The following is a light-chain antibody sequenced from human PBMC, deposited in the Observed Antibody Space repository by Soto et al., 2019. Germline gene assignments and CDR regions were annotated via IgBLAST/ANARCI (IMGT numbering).Light chain of an antibody. J-gene: IGKJ4*01. CDR3: HQYDSSPLT. V-gene: IGKV3-20*01. Sequence: EIVLTQSPGTLSLSPGERAILSCRASQSVSSSYLAWYQQKPGQAPRLLIYGASSRATGIPDGFSGSGSGTDFTLTISRLEPEDFAVYYCHQYDSSPLTFGGGTKVEIK. CDR1: QSVSSSY. CDR2: GAS.